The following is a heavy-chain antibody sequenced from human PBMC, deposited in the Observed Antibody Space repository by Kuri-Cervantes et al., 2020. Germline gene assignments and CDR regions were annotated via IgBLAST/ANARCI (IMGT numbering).Heavy chain of an antibody. Sequence: GESLKSSCAASGFTFTGYGMSWVRQAPGKGLEWVSSISYTGDTTFYADSMKGRFTVSRDKSKNTLYLQMNSLRAEDTAVYYCAKGTGSGEYYYYGMDVWGQGTTVTVSS. CDR1: GFTFTGYG. D-gene: IGHD3-10*01. J-gene: IGHJ6*02. CDR3: AKGTGSGEYYYYGMDV. V-gene: IGHV3-23*01. CDR2: ISYTGDTT.